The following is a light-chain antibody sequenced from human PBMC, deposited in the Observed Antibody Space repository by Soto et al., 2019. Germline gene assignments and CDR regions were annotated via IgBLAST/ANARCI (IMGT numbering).Light chain of an antibody. J-gene: IGKJ3*01. CDR2: GAS. V-gene: IGKV3-20*01. CDR3: QQYDSSPPAYT. Sequence: EIVLTQSPGTLYLSPGERATLSCRASQSVSSSYLAWYQQKPGQAPSLLIYGASNRATGIPDRFSGSGSVTDFTLTISRLEPEDFAVYYCQQYDSSPPAYTFGPGTNVYIK. CDR1: QSVSSSY.